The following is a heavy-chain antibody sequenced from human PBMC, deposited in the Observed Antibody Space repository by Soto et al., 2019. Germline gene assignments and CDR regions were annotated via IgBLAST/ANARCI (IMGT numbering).Heavy chain of an antibody. J-gene: IGHJ6*02. V-gene: IGHV3-48*02. CDR3: ARGGSSSDNGMDV. CDR2: ISSGSITI. D-gene: IGHD6-6*01. Sequence: EVQLVESGGGLVQPGGSLRLSCAASGFTFSSYSMNWVRQAPGKGLEWVSYISSGSITIYYADSVKGRFTISRDNAKNSLYLQMSSLRDEDTAVYYCARGGSSSDNGMDVWGQGTTVTVSS. CDR1: GFTFSSYS.